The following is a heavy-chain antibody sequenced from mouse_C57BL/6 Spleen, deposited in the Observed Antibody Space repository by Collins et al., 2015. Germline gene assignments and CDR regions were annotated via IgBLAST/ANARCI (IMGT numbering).Heavy chain of an antibody. D-gene: IGHD2-3*01. CDR1: GFTFSDYG. V-gene: IGHV5-17*01. CDR3: AGDGYYLRYFDV. Sequence: EVQLVESGGGLVKPGGSLKLSCAASGFTFSDYGMHWVRQAPEKGLEWVAYISSGSSTIYYADTVKGRFTISRDNAKNTLFLQMTSLRSEDTAMYYCAGDGYYLRYFDVWGTGTTVTVSS. J-gene: IGHJ1*03. CDR2: ISSGSSTI.